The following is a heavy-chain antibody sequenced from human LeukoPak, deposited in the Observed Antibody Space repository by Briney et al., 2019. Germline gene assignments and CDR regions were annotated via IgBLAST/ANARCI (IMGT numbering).Heavy chain of an antibody. Sequence: GASVKVSCKASGYTFTGYYMHWVRPAPGQGLGWMGWINPNSGGTNYAQKFQGRVTMTRDTSISTAYMELSRLRSDDTAVYYCARDQRSGSYSDYWGQGTLVTVSS. CDR3: ARDQRSGSYSDY. J-gene: IGHJ4*02. CDR2: INPNSGGT. CDR1: GYTFTGYY. D-gene: IGHD1-26*01. V-gene: IGHV1-2*02.